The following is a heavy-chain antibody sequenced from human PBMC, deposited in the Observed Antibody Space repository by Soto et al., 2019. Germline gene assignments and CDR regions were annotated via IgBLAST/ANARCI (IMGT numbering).Heavy chain of an antibody. Sequence: SETLSLTCSFSGDSVTSHYLTWIRQSPEKGLEWIGYMHYTGFSHYNPSLKSRLTISVDRSKNQFTLQLTSVTVEDTAVYYCADTRRVCSGGGCYHECFQQWGQGTMVTVSS. CDR1: GDSVTSHY. V-gene: IGHV4-59*02. D-gene: IGHD2-15*01. J-gene: IGHJ1*01. CDR2: MHYTGFS. CDR3: ADTRRVCSGGGCYHECFQQ.